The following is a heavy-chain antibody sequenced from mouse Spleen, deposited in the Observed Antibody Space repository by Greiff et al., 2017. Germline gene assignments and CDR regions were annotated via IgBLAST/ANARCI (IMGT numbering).Heavy chain of an antibody. D-gene: IGHD4-1*01. CDR2: INPSTGYT. V-gene: IGHV1-7*01. CDR1: GYTFTNYW. J-gene: IGHJ3*01. Sequence: LVESGAELAKPGASVKMSCKASGYTFTNYWMHWVKQRPGQGLEWIGYINPSTGYTEYNQKFKDKATLTADKSSTTAYMQLSSLTSEDSAVYYCARRTGTGGFAYWGQGTLVTVSA. CDR3: ARRTGTGGFAY.